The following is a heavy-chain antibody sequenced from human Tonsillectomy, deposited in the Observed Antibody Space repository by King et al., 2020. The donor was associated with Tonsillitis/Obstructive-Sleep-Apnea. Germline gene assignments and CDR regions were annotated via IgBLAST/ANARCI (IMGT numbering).Heavy chain of an antibody. D-gene: IGHD5-18*01. CDR1: GGSISSSSYY. CDR2: IYYSGST. V-gene: IGHV4-39*01. CDR3: ARPDTVMVTCDY. J-gene: IGHJ4*02. Sequence: QLQESGPGLVKPSETLSLTCTVSGGSISSSSYYWGWIRQPPGKGLEWIGSIYYSGSTYHNPSLKSRVTISVDTSKIQFSRKLSSVTAADTAVYYCARPDTVMVTCDYWGQGTLVTVSS.